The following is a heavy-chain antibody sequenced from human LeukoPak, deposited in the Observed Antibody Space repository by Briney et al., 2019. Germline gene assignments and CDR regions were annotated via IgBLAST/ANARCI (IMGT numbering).Heavy chain of an antibody. CDR2: ISGSDGST. CDR1: GFTFSSYA. J-gene: IGHJ4*02. Sequence: PGGSLRLSCAASGFTFSSYAMSWVRQAPGKGLEWVSAISGSDGSTYYADSVKGRFTISRDNSKNTLYLQMNSLRAEDTAVYFCATDWYGAVNSWGQGTLVTVSS. D-gene: IGHD4/OR15-4a*01. CDR3: ATDWYGAVNS. V-gene: IGHV3-23*01.